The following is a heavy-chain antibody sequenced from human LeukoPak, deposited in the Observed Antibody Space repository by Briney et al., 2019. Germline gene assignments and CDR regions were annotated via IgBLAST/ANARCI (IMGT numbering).Heavy chain of an antibody. CDR3: ARVRNRCLQLKPYYY. CDR1: GFTFSTYW. J-gene: IGHJ4*02. Sequence: GGSLRLSCAASGFTFSTYWMSWVRQAPGEGLEWVANIKQDGSEKYYVDSVKGRFTISRDNAKNSLYLQMNSLRAEDTAVYYCARVRNRCLQLKPYYYRGTGIMVT. V-gene: IGHV3-7*01. D-gene: IGHD5-24*01. CDR2: IKQDGSEK.